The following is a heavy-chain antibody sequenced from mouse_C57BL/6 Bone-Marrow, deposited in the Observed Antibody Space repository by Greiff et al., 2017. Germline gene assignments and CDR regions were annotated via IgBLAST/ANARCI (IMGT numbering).Heavy chain of an antibody. D-gene: IGHD2-10*02. Sequence: QVQLQQSGAELARPGASVKLSCKASGYTFTRYGISWVKQRTGQGLEWIGEIYPRSGNTYYNEKFKGKATLTADKSSRTAYMELRSLTSEDSAVYYCARGGSVWSAWFAYWGQGTLVTVSA. J-gene: IGHJ3*01. V-gene: IGHV1-81*01. CDR2: IYPRSGNT. CDR1: GYTFTRYG. CDR3: ARGGSVWSAWFAY.